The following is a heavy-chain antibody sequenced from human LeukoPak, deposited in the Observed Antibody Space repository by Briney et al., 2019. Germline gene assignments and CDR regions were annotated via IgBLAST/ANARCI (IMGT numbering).Heavy chain of an antibody. D-gene: IGHD3-22*01. V-gene: IGHV3-21*06. Sequence: PGGSLRLSCAASGFTFSSYAMNWVRQAPGKGLEWVSFISGSSTYIYYADSVKGRFTISRDNAKNSVFLQNNNLRAEDTAIYYCARRGYYDSSGYDYWGQGTLVTVSS. J-gene: IGHJ4*02. CDR3: ARRGYYDSSGYDY. CDR1: GFTFSSYA. CDR2: ISGSSTYI.